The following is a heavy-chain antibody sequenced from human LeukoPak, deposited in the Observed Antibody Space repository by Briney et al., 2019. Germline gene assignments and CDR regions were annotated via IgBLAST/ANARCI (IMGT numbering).Heavy chain of an antibody. J-gene: IGHJ4*02. V-gene: IGHV4-59*08. CDR3: ARHVAPDMDYFDY. CDR2: IRYTGST. CDR1: GDSISGYY. Sequence: SETLSLTCTVSGDSISGYYWTWIRQSPGKRPEWLAYIRYTGSTNYNPSLKSRLTMSVDTSKSQFSLTLTSVTAADTAVYYCARHVAPDMDYFDYWGPGILVTVSP. D-gene: IGHD2-15*01.